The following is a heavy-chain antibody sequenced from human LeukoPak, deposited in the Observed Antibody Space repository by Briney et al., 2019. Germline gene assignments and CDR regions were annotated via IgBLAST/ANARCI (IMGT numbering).Heavy chain of an antibody. V-gene: IGHV3-64*01. CDR2: ISTNGAGT. Sequence: PGGSLRLSCAASGFTFGNYAMHWVRQAPGKGLEYVSGISTNGAGTYYANSVKGRFTISRHNSENTLYLQMNSLRPEDTAVYYCARARDYYDSNYYFDYWGQGTLVTVSS. CDR3: ARARDYYDSNYYFDY. D-gene: IGHD3-22*01. CDR1: GFTFGNYA. J-gene: IGHJ4*02.